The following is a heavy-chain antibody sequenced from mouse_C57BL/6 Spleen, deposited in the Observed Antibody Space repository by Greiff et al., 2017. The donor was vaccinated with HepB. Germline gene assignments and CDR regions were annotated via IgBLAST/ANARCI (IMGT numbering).Heavy chain of an antibody. V-gene: IGHV1-64*01. CDR2: IHPNSGST. CDR3: ARSPLYGNYDY. CDR1: GYTFTSYW. Sequence: VQLQESGAELVKPGASVKLSCKASGYTFTSYWMHWVKQRPGQGLEWIGMIHPNSGSTNYNEKFKSKATLTVDKSSSTAYMQLSSLTSEDSAVYYCARSPLYGNYDYWGQGTTLTVSS. J-gene: IGHJ2*01. D-gene: IGHD2-1*01.